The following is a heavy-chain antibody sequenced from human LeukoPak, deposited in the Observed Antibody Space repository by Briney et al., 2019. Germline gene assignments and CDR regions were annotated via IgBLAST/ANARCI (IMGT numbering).Heavy chain of an antibody. CDR2: ISGSGGST. D-gene: IGHD3-10*01. CDR1: GFTFRHYP. CDR3: AKYEYYYGSGSYPNEYDAFDI. V-gene: IGHV3-23*01. J-gene: IGHJ3*02. Sequence: PGGSLRLSCAASGFTFRHYPMSWVPQAPGKGLEGVSAISGSGGSTYYADSVKGRFTISRDNSKNTLYLQMNSPRAEDTAVYYCAKYEYYYGSGSYPNEYDAFDIWGQETMVTVSS.